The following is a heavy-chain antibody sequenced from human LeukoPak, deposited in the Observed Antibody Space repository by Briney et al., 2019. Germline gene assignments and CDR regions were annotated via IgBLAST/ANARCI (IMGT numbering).Heavy chain of an antibody. D-gene: IGHD2-15*01. J-gene: IGHJ4*02. CDR2: IIPIIGMT. CDR3: ARPAPTNGLDH. V-gene: IGHV1-69*10. Sequence: SVKVSCKASGGSFFTYGVSWVRQAPGQGLEWMGGIIPIIGMTNYAEKFRGRVTITADKSTSTAYMELSSLRSEDTAVYYCARPAPTNGLDHWGQGTLVTVSS. CDR1: GGSFFTYG.